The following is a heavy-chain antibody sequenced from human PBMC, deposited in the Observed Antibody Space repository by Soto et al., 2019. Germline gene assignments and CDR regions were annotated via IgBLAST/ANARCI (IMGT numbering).Heavy chain of an antibody. CDR2: IIPLFGTA. CDR3: ARPKGSYSSGYYYFDY. Sequence: ASVKVSCKTSGGTFSTYAIYWVRQAPGQGLEWIGAIIPLFGTADYAQKLQSRVSINADESTSTAYMELSSLRSEDTAVYYCARPKGSYSSGYYYFDYWGQGTLVTVS. D-gene: IGHD6-19*01. J-gene: IGHJ4*02. CDR1: GGTFSTYA. V-gene: IGHV1-69*13.